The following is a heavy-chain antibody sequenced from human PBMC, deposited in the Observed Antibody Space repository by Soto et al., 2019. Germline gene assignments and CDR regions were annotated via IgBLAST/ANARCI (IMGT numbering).Heavy chain of an antibody. J-gene: IGHJ6*02. D-gene: IGHD3-9*01. CDR3: ARTQGYGYYKLGIRNYYYYGMDV. CDR2: IIPIFGTA. V-gene: IGHV1-69*13. CDR1: GGTFSSYA. Sequence: ASVKVSCKASGGTFSSYAISWVRQAPGQGLEWMGGIIPIFGTANYAQKFQGGVTITADESTSTAYMELSSLRSEDTAVYYCARTQGYGYYKLGIRNYYYYGMDVWGQGTTVTVSS.